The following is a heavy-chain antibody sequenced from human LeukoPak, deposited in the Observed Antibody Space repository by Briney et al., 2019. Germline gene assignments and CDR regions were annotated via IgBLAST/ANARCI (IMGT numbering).Heavy chain of an antibody. CDR1: GGSISSSSYY. CDR2: IYYSGST. CDR3: TRLEMATIDY. Sequence: SETLSLTCTVSGGSISSSSYYWGWIRQPPGKGLEWIGSIYYSGSTYYNPSLKSRVTISVDTSKNQSSLKLSSVTAADTAVYYCTRLEMATIDYWGQGTLVTVSS. V-gene: IGHV4-39*01. D-gene: IGHD5-24*01. J-gene: IGHJ4*02.